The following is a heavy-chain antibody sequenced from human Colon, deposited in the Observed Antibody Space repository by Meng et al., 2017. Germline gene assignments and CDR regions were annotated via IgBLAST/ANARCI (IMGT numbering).Heavy chain of an antibody. J-gene: IGHJ1*01. V-gene: IGHV3-23*01. D-gene: IGHD1-26*01. Sequence: ESRKISGAASGFTFSSYAMSWVRQAPGKGLEWVSAISGSGGSTYYADSVKGRFTISRDNSKNTLYLQMNSLRAEDTAVYYCAKDLSGSYYWYFQHWGQGTLVTVSS. CDR2: ISGSGGST. CDR1: GFTFSSYA. CDR3: AKDLSGSYYWYFQH.